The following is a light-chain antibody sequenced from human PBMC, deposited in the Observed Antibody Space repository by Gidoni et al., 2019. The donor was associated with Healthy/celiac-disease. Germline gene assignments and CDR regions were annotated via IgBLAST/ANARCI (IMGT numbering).Light chain of an antibody. J-gene: IGKJ1*01. CDR2: GAS. CDR1: QSVSSSY. Sequence: DIVSTQSPATLSSAPGERATLSCRASQSVSSSYLSWYHQKPGQAPRLLIYGASRRASGIPDRFSGSGSGTDFTLTISRLEPEDFAVYYCQQETFGQGTKVEIK. V-gene: IGKV3-20*01. CDR3: QQET.